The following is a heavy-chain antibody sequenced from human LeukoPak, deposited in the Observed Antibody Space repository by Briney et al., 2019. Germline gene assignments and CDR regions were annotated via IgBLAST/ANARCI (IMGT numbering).Heavy chain of an antibody. CDR2: INPSGGST. D-gene: IGHD1-26*01. CDR1: GYIFTSYH. V-gene: IGHV1-46*01. J-gene: IGHJ6*04. Sequence: ASVKVSCKASGYIFTSYHMHWVRQAPGQGLEWMVMINPSGGSTIYAQKFQGRVTMTSDTSTSTLYMELSSLRSEDTAVYYCARAREGANLLDVWGKGTTVTVSS. CDR3: ARAREGANLLDV.